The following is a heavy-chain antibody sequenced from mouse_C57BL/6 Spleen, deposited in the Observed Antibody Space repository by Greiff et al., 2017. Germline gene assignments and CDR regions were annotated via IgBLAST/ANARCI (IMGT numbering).Heavy chain of an antibody. D-gene: IGHD2-4*01. V-gene: IGHV5-16*01. J-gene: IGHJ4*01. CDR1: GFTFSDYY. CDR3: ARVYYDYGVYAMDY. Sequence: EVMLVESEGGLVQPGSSMKLSCTASGFTFSDYYMAWVRQVPEKGLEWVANINYDGSSTYYLDSLKSRFIISRDNAKNILYLQMSSLKSEDTATYYCARVYYDYGVYAMDYWGQGTSGTVSS. CDR2: INYDGSST.